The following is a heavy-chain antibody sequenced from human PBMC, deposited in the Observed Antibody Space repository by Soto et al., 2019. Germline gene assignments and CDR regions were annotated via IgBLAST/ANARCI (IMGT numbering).Heavy chain of an antibody. CDR1: GDSIGSGGYY. Sequence: SETLSLTCTVSGDSIGSGGYYWTWMRQHPGKGLEWIGYIYYSGGTYYNPSLKSRVTISVDKSKNQFSLKLSSVTAADTAVYYCADGDYVRGLRSWGQGTLVTVSS. V-gene: IGHV4-31*09. J-gene: IGHJ4*02. CDR2: IYYSGGT. D-gene: IGHD4-17*01. CDR3: ADGDYVRGLRS.